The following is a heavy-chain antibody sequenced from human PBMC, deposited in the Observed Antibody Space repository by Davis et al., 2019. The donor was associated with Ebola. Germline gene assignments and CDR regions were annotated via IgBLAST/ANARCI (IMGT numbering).Heavy chain of an antibody. CDR3: ARANLCGGDCYSARTERNWFDP. CDR1: GYTFTGYY. J-gene: IGHJ5*02. D-gene: IGHD2-21*01. Sequence: ASVKVSCKASGYTFTGYYMHWVRQAPGQGLEWMGWINPNSGGTNYAQKFQGRVTMTRDTSISTAYMELSRLRSDDTAVYYCARANLCGGDCYSARTERNWFDPWGQGTLVTVSS. V-gene: IGHV1-2*02. CDR2: INPNSGGT.